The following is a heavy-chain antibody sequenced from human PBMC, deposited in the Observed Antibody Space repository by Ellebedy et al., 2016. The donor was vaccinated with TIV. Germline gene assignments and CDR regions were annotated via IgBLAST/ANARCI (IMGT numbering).Heavy chain of an antibody. CDR2: ISYDGSNK. Sequence: GGSLRLXXAASGFTFSSYGMHWVRQAPGKGLEWVAVISYDGSNKYYADSVKGRFTISRDNSKNTLYLQMNSLRAEDTAVYYCTRDEGLGLWLPDYWGQGALVTVSS. D-gene: IGHD5-18*01. CDR1: GFTFSSYG. V-gene: IGHV3-30*03. CDR3: TRDEGLGLWLPDY. J-gene: IGHJ4*02.